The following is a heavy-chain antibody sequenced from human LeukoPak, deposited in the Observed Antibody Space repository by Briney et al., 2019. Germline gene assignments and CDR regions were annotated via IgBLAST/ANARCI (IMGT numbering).Heavy chain of an antibody. CDR3: ARVSKPGWYDYYYMDV. Sequence: GGSLRLSCAASGFTFSSYEMIWVRQSPGKGLEWVSYISSSITTEYYADSVKGRFTISRDNAKNSLYLQMDNLRVEDTAVYYCARVSKPGWYDYYYMDVWGKGTTVIVSS. CDR2: ISSSITTE. J-gene: IGHJ6*03. CDR1: GFTFSSYE. V-gene: IGHV3-48*03. D-gene: IGHD5/OR15-5a*01.